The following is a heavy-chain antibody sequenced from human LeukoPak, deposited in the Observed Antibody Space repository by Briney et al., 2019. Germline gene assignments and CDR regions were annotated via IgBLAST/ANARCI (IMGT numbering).Heavy chain of an antibody. CDR3: ARDSGNDSGYYYYGMDV. J-gene: IGHJ6*02. CDR2: IYHSGST. V-gene: IGHV4-30-2*01. CDR1: GGSISSGGYS. D-gene: IGHD1-1*01. Sequence: SRTLSLTCAVSGGSISSGGYSWSWIRQPPGKGLEWLGYIYHSGSTYYNPSLKSRVTISVDRSKNQFSLRLSSVTAADTAVYYCARDSGNDSGYYYYGMDVWGQGTTVTVSS.